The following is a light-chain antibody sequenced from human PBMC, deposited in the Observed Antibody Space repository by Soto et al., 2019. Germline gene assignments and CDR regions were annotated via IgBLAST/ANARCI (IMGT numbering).Light chain of an antibody. Sequence: QSALTQPASVSGSPGQSITISCTGTSSDVGGYNYVSWYQQHPGKAPKLMIFAVNNRPSGVSNRFAGSKSGNTASLNISGLQAEEEADYYCLSFSSGSNRYVLGTGTKVTVL. V-gene: IGLV2-14*01. CDR3: LSFSSGSNRYV. CDR1: SSDVGGYNY. CDR2: AVN. J-gene: IGLJ1*01.